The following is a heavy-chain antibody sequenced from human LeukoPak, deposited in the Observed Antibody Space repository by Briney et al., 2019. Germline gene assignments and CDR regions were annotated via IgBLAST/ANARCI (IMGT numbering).Heavy chain of an antibody. CDR2: VSGSGSST. J-gene: IGHJ6*02. Sequence: GGSLRLSCAASGLTFNSYAMSWVRQAPGKGLEWVSAVSGSGSSTYYADSVKGRFTISRGNSKNTLYLQMNSLRAEDTAVYYCAKLMWAYYYYGMDVWGQGTTVTVSS. D-gene: IGHD2-8*01. CDR1: GLTFNSYA. V-gene: IGHV3-23*01. CDR3: AKLMWAYYYYGMDV.